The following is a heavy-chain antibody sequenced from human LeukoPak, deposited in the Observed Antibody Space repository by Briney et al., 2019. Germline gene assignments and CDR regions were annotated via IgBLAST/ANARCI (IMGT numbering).Heavy chain of an antibody. CDR3: ARHHAHYFYYMAV. Sequence: SETLCLTCTVSGDSISSSSYYWGWIRQPPGKGLEWIGSIYYSGTTYYTPSLKSRVSISVDTSKNQFSLRLNSPTATDTAVYYCARHHAHYFYYMAVWGKGTTVFVSS. V-gene: IGHV4-39*01. CDR1: GDSISSSSYY. CDR2: IYYSGTT. J-gene: IGHJ6*03.